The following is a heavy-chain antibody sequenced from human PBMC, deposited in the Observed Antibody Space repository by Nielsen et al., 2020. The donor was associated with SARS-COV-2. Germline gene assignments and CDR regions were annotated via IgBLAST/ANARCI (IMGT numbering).Heavy chain of an antibody. CDR2: ISWNSGSI. CDR1: GFTFDDYA. J-gene: IGHJ6*02. Sequence: GGSLKISCAASGFTFDDYAMHWVRQAPGKGLEWVSGISWNSGSIGYADSVKGRFTISRDNAKNSLYLQMNSLRAEDTALYYCAKDSDGMDVWGQGTTVTVSS. CDR3: AKDSDGMDV. V-gene: IGHV3-9*01.